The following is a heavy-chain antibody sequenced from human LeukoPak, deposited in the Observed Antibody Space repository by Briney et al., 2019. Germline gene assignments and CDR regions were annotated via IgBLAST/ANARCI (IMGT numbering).Heavy chain of an antibody. CDR2: IYTSGST. Sequence: PSETLSFTCTVSGGSISSYYWSWIRQPAGKGLEWIGRIYTSGSTNYNPSLKSRVTMSVDTSKNQFSLKLSSVTAADTAVYYCARVRDQYYYYGMDVWGQGTTVTVSS. J-gene: IGHJ6*02. CDR3: ARVRDQYYYYGMDV. V-gene: IGHV4-4*07. CDR1: GGSISSYY.